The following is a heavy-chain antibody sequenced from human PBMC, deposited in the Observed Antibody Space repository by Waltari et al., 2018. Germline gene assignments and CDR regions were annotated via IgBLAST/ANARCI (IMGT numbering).Heavy chain of an antibody. CDR2: IYYSGST. J-gene: IGHJ3*02. V-gene: IGHV4-59*01. Sequence: QVQLQESGPGLVKPSETLSLTCTVSGGSISSYYWSWIRQPPGKGLEWIGYIYYSGSTNYDPSPKSRVTISVYPFKNQFSLKLRVGTAAETAVYYCARDGGGGIVADAFDIWGQGTMVTVSS. CDR3: ARDGGGGIVADAFDI. CDR1: GGSISSYY. D-gene: IGHD3-22*01.